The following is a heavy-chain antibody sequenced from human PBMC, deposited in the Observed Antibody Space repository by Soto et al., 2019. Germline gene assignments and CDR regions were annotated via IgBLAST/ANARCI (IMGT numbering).Heavy chain of an antibody. CDR2: ISATGGST. CDR3: AKDGLAGNFDY. CDR1: GFTFNNYA. V-gene: IGHV3-23*01. J-gene: IGHJ4*02. Sequence: GGSLRLSCAASGFTFNNYAMNWVRQAPGKGLEWVATISATGGSTYYADSVKGRFTISRDNSKNTLYLQMNGLRVEDTAVYYCAKDGLAGNFDYRGQGTQVTVSS.